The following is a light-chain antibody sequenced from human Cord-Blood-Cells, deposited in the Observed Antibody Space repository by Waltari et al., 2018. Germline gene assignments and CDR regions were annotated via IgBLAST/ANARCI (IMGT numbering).Light chain of an antibody. Sequence: SYELTQPPSVSVSPGQTASITCSGDQLVDKYACWYQQMPGKSPVLVIYQDSKRPSGITERFSGSNSGNTATLTISGTQAMYEADYYCQAWDSSTVVFGGETKLSVL. CDR2: QDS. CDR1: QLVDKY. CDR3: QAWDSSTVV. J-gene: IGLJ2*01. V-gene: IGLV3-1*01.